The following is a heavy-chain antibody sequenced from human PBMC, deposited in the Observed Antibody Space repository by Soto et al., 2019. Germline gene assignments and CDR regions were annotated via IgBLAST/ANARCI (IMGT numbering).Heavy chain of an antibody. CDR1: GFTFSSDW. CDR2: IKQDGSEK. J-gene: IGHJ3*02. V-gene: IGHV3-7*01. D-gene: IGHD2-2*01. Sequence: GGSLRLSCAASGFTFSSDWMSWVRQAPGKGLEWVANIKQDGSEKYYVDSVKGRFTISRDNAKNSLYLQMNSLRAEDTAVYYCARYCSSTSCKGDAFDIWGQGTMVTVSS. CDR3: ARYCSSTSCKGDAFDI.